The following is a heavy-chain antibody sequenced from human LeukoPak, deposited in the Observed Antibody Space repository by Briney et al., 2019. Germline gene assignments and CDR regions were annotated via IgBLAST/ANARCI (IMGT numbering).Heavy chain of an antibody. V-gene: IGHV3-53*01. D-gene: IGHD3-10*01. J-gene: IGHJ3*02. Sequence: GGSLRLSCAASGFTVGSNYMSWVRQAPGKGLEWVSVIYSDGTTYYADSVKGRFTISRDNSKNTLYLQMNSLGAEDTAVYYCARRGKFRGPPAGDAFDIWGQGTMVTVSS. CDR2: IYSDGTT. CDR1: GFTVGSNY. CDR3: ARRGKFRGPPAGDAFDI.